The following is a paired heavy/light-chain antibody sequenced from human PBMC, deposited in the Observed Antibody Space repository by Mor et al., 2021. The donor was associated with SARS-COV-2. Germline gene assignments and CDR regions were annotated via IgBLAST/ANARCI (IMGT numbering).Heavy chain of an antibody. CDR1: GYTFTRLG. CDR2: ISAYNGNT. CDR3: ARARLGTWELLRSDWYFDL. Sequence: QVQLVQSGAEVKKPGASVKVSCKASGYTFTRLGISWVRQAPGQGLEWMGWISAYNGNTNYAQKFQDRVTMTTDTSTSTAYMELRSLRSDDTAVYYCARARLGTWELLRSDWYFDLWGRGTLVTVSS. V-gene: IGHV1-18*01. D-gene: IGHD1-26*01. J-gene: IGHJ2*01.
Light chain of an antibody. CDR1: SSNIGSNT. CDR3: AAWDDSLNGVV. V-gene: IGLV1-44*01. J-gene: IGLJ2*01. Sequence: QSVLTQPPSASGTPGQRVTISCSGSSSNIGSNTVNWYQQLPGTAPQLLMYSNNQRPSGVPDRFSGSKSGTSASLAISGLQSEDEADYYCAAWDDSLNGVVFGGGTKLTVL. CDR2: SNN.